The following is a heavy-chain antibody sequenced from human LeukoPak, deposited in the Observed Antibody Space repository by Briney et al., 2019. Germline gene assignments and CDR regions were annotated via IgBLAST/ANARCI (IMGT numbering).Heavy chain of an antibody. CDR1: GFTFSSYW. D-gene: IGHD6-19*01. CDR3: ARDRSGWPFDY. CDR2: INQDGSEK. J-gene: IGHJ4*02. Sequence: GGALRLSGAASGFTFSSYWMSWVHQAPRKGLEWVANINQDGSEKYYVDSVKGRFTSSRDNAKNSLSLQINSLRDEDTAVYYCARDRSGWPFDYWGQGTLVTVSS. V-gene: IGHV3-7*04.